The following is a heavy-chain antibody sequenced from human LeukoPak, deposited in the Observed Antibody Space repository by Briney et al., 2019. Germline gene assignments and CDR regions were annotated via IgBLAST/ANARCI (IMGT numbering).Heavy chain of an antibody. CDR1: GYSISSGYY. Sequence: SETLSLTCTVSGYSISSGYYWGWIRQPPGKGLEWIGSIYHSGSTYYNSSLKSRVTISVDTSRNQFSLKLTSVTAADTAVYYCARDLVKEAGRFLSAWFDPWGQGTLVTVSS. J-gene: IGHJ5*02. D-gene: IGHD3-3*01. CDR2: IYHSGST. V-gene: IGHV4-38-2*02. CDR3: ARDLVKEAGRFLSAWFDP.